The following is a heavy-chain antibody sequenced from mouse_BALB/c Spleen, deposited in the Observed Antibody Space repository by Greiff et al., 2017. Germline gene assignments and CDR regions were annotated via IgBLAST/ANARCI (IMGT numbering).Heavy chain of an antibody. Sequence: EVKVVESGGGLVKPGGSLKLSCAASGFTFSSYTMSWVRQTPEKRLEWVATISSGGSYTYYPDSVKGRFTISRDNAKNTLYLQMSSLKSEDTAMYYCTRVGPLMDYWGQGTSVTVSS. J-gene: IGHJ4*01. CDR1: GFTFSSYT. V-gene: IGHV5-6-4*01. CDR3: TRVGPLMDY. D-gene: IGHD6-1*01. CDR2: ISSGGSYT.